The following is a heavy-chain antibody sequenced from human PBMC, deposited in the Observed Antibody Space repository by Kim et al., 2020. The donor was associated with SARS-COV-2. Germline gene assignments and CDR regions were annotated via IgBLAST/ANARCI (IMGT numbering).Heavy chain of an antibody. J-gene: IGHJ3*02. CDR2: ISAYNGNP. V-gene: IGHV1-18*01. Sequence: ASVKVSCKASGYTFTSYGISWVRQAPGQGLEWMGWISAYNGNPNYAQKLQGRVTMTTDTSTSTAYMELRSLRSDDTAVYYCARVASGSWELDAFDIWGQGTMVTVSS. CDR3: ARVASGSWELDAFDI. D-gene: IGHD3-10*01. CDR1: GYTFTSYG.